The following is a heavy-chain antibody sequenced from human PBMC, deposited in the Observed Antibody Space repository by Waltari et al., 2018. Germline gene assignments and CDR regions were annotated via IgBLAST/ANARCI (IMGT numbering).Heavy chain of an antibody. V-gene: IGHV3-7*01. CDR2: VKQDGSDK. D-gene: IGHD3-3*01. Sequence: EVQLVDSGGGLVQPGGSLSLSCAASGFTLSNYWMSWVRQAPGKGLEWVATVKQDGSDKYYVDSVNGRFTISRDNGDNSLYLQMNSLRAEDTAVYYCARDFYDVTSGFYTPGLFDYWGQGSLVTVSS. CDR1: GFTLSNYW. J-gene: IGHJ4*02. CDR3: ARDFYDVTSGFYTPGLFDY.